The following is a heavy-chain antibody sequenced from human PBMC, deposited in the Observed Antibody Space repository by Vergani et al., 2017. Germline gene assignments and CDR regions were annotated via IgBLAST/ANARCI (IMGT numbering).Heavy chain of an antibody. Sequence: QVQLVQSGAEVKKPGSSVKVSCKASGGTFSSYAISWVRQAPGQGLEWMGGIIPIFGTANYAQKFQGRVTITADESTSTASMELSSLRSEDTDVYYCATSIAAAGTTYYYMDVWGKGTTVSVSS. J-gene: IGHJ6*03. V-gene: IGHV1-69*12. CDR2: IIPIFGTA. CDR1: GGTFSSYA. CDR3: ATSIAAAGTTYYYMDV. D-gene: IGHD6-13*01.